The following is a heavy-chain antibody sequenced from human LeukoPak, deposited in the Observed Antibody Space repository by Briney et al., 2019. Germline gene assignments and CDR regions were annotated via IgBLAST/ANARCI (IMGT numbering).Heavy chain of an antibody. V-gene: IGHV3-9*01. J-gene: IGHJ4*02. CDR3: AKARYQLLWDYFDY. D-gene: IGHD2-2*01. CDR1: GFTLDDYA. CDR2: ISWNSGSI. Sequence: ALRLSCAASGFTLDDYAMHWVRQAPGKGLEWVSGISWNSGSIGYADSVKGRFTISRDNAKNSLYLQMNSLRAEDAALYYCAKARYQLLWDYFDYWGQGTLVTVSS.